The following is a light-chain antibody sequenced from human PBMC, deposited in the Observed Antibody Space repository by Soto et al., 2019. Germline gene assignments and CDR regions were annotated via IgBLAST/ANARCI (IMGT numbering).Light chain of an antibody. CDR2: DAS. CDR1: QSVSNY. J-gene: IGKJ4*01. V-gene: IGKV3-11*01. Sequence: EIVLTQSPATLSLSPGERATLSCRASQSVSNYLAWYQQKPAQPPRLLIYDASNRATGIPPRFSGSRSGTEFTLTISSLEPEDFAVYYCQQRSTWLTFGGGTRVEI. CDR3: QQRSTWLT.